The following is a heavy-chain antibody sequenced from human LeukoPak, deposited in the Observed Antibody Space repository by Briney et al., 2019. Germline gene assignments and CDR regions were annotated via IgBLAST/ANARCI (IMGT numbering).Heavy chain of an antibody. Sequence: GGSLRLSCAASGFTFSSYAMSWVHQAPGKGLEWVSAISGSGGSTYYADSVKGRFTISRDNSKNTLYLQMNSLRAEDTAVYYCARGPWGGSGFDYWGQGALVTVSS. CDR3: ARGPWGGSGFDY. CDR1: GFTFSSYA. D-gene: IGHD3-10*01. CDR2: ISGSGGST. V-gene: IGHV3-23*01. J-gene: IGHJ4*02.